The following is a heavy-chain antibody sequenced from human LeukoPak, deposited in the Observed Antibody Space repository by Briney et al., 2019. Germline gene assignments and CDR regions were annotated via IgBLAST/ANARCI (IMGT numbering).Heavy chain of an antibody. D-gene: IGHD4-17*01. CDR1: GFTFSSYG. CDR3: ARGLGTTVTTVDY. J-gene: IGHJ4*02. Sequence: GGSLRLSCAASGFTFSSYGTHWVRQAPGKGLEWVAVISYDGSNKYYADSVKGRFTISRDNSKNTLYLQMNSLRAEDTAVYYCARGLGTTVTTVDYWGQGTLVTVTS. CDR2: ISYDGSNK. V-gene: IGHV3-30*03.